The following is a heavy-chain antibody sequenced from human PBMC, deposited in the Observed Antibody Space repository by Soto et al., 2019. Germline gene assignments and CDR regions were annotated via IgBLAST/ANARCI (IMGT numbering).Heavy chain of an antibody. D-gene: IGHD1-26*01. Sequence: GGSLRLSCAASGFTFSSYAMSWVRQAPGKGLEWVSAISGSGGSTYYADSVKGRFTISRDNSKNTLYLQMNSLRAEDTAVYYCAKDPLPPPQKRQGNSGSYGGGFGAFDIWGQGTMVTVSS. CDR3: AKDPLPPPQKRQGNSGSYGGGFGAFDI. J-gene: IGHJ3*02. CDR1: GFTFSSYA. V-gene: IGHV3-23*01. CDR2: ISGSGGST.